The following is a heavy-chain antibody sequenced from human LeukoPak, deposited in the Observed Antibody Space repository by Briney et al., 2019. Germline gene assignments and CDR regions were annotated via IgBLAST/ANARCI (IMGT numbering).Heavy chain of an antibody. CDR3: ARDYDDYSVGY. Sequence: SETLSLTCRVSGGSISSYSWSWIRQPAGKGLEWIGHIYTSGSTNYNPSLKSRVTMSVDTSKNQFSLKLSSVTAADTAVYYCARDYDDYSVGYWGQGTLVTVSS. V-gene: IGHV4-4*07. J-gene: IGHJ4*02. CDR2: IYTSGST. CDR1: GGSISSYS. D-gene: IGHD4-17*01.